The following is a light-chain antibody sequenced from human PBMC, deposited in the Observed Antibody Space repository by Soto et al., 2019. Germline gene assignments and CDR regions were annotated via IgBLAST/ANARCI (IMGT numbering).Light chain of an antibody. J-gene: IGKJ1*01. CDR2: DAS. CDR3: QQYNSFWT. CDR1: QSISSW. Sequence: DIQMTQSPSTLSASVGDRVTITCRASQSISSWLAWYQQKPGKAPKLLIYDASSWESGVPSRFKGCVSGTEFTLAFSSFLPDDFAAYYCQQYNSFWTFGQGTKVDIK. V-gene: IGKV1-5*01.